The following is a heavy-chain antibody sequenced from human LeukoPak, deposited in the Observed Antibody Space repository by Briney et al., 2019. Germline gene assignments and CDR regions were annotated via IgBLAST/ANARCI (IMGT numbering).Heavy chain of an antibody. V-gene: IGHV3-53*01. CDR3: ASMLREAFDM. CDR1: GFTVSYNY. J-gene: IGHJ3*02. D-gene: IGHD3-10*02. Sequence: GGSLRLSCAASGFTVSYNYMSWVRQAPGKGLEWVSVIYSGGTTYYVDSVKGRFTISRDNSKNTLYLQMNSLRADDTAVYYCASMLREAFDMWGQGTMVTVSS. CDR2: IYSGGTT.